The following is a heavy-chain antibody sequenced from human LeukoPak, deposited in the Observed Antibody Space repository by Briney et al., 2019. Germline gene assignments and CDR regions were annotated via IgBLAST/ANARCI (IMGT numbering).Heavy chain of an antibody. CDR3: VGAADLGLDH. Sequence: GGSLRLSCAASGFTFSSYWMHWVRQAPGKGLGWVSRINSYGGSTSYADSVKGRFTISRDNAKNTLYLQMNSLRADDTAVSYGVGAADLGLDHWGQGTLVTVSS. CDR2: INSYGGST. J-gene: IGHJ4*02. CDR1: GFTFSSYW. V-gene: IGHV3-74*01.